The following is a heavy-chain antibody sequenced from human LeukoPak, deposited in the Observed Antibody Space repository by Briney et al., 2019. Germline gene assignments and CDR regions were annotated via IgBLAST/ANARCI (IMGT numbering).Heavy chain of an antibody. CDR2: INHSGSA. CDR1: GGSFSGYY. J-gene: IGHJ4*02. V-gene: IGHV4-34*01. D-gene: IGHD1-26*01. CDR3: ARGHDGIVGATTNVGFDY. Sequence: PSETLSLTCAVSGGSFSGYYWSWIRQPPGKGLEWIGEINHSGSANYNPSLKSRVTISVDTSKNQFSLKLSSVTAADTAVYYCARGHDGIVGATTNVGFDYGGQGTLVTVSS.